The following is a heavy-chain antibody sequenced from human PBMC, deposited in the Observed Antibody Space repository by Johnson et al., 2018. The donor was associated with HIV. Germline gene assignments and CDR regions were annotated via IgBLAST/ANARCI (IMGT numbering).Heavy chain of an antibody. V-gene: IGHV3-30*04. CDR2: ISYHGSNK. J-gene: IGHJ3*02. CDR3: AGGITMKPPTAFDI. Sequence: VQLVESGGGLVKPGGSLRLSCAASGFTFSSYTMHWVRQAPGKGLEWVAVISYHGSNKYYADSVKGRFTISRDNSKNTLYLQMNSLRAEDTAVYYCAGGITMKPPTAFDIWGQGTVVTVS. CDR1: GFTFSSYT. D-gene: IGHD3-22*01.